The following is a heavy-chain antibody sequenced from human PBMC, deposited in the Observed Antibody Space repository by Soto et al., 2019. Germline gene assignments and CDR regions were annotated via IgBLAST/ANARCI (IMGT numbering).Heavy chain of an antibody. J-gene: IGHJ6*02. CDR2: IVVASGRT. Sequence: SVKVSCKASGFDFGSLGIQSLRQNRGRGLEWIGWIVVASGRTNYARQFQGRVAFSRDMSSTTAYMDLYDLKSDDTAVYFCSADHPHTAIGWPVWGQGTTVTVSS. CDR3: SADHPHTAIGWPV. CDR1: GFDFGSLG. V-gene: IGHV1-58*02.